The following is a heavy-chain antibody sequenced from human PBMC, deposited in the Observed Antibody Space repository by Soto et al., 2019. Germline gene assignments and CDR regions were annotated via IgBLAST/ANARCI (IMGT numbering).Heavy chain of an antibody. V-gene: IGHV4-34*01. CDR2: INHSGST. CDR1: GGSFSGYY. Sequence: SETLSLTCAVYGGSFSGYYWSWIRQPPGKGLEWIGEINHSGSTNYNPSLKSRVTISVDKSKNQFSLKLSSVTAADTAVYYCARVFDCSSTSCYAVGNWFDPWGQGTLVTVSS. CDR3: ARVFDCSSTSCYAVGNWFDP. J-gene: IGHJ5*02. D-gene: IGHD2-2*01.